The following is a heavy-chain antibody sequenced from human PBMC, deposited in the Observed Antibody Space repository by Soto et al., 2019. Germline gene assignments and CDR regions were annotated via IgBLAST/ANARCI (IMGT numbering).Heavy chain of an antibody. V-gene: IGHV3-7*04. Sequence: EVHLVESGGGLVQTGGSLRLSCAIFESTVSRDWMNWVRQAPGKGLEWVAHINQDGSEKYYVDSVKGRFTISRDNAKKSLSLQKNSLRPADTAMYYCSGGVGEAFWGQGTLVTVSS. CDR1: ESTVSRDW. D-gene: IGHD1-26*01. CDR2: INQDGSEK. J-gene: IGHJ4*02. CDR3: SGGVGEAF.